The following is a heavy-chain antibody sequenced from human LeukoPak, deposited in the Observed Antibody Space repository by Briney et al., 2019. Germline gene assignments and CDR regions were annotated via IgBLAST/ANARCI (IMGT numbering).Heavy chain of an antibody. CDR2: ISGSGGST. CDR1: GFTFSSYA. V-gene: IGHV3-23*01. CDR3: AKVQQLVLGLGYYYGMDV. D-gene: IGHD6-13*01. J-gene: IGHJ6*02. Sequence: PGGSLRLSCAASGFTFSSYAMSWVRQAPGKGLEWVSAISGSGGSTYYADSAKGRFTISRDNSKNTLYLQMNSLRAEDTAVYYCAKVQQLVLGLGYYYGMDVWGQGTTVTVSS.